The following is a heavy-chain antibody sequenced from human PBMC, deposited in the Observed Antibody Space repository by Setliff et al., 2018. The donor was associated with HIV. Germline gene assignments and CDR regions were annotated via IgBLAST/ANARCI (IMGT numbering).Heavy chain of an antibody. Sequence: PSETLSLTCTVSGDPIFIGGYYWSWIRQHPGGGLEWIGYIYHTGKTYYNPSLQSRIIMSLDMSQNQFSLKLSSVTAADTAVYYCARHAVPHYYDSSGPSWGPGTLVT. CDR1: GDPIFIGGYY. D-gene: IGHD3-22*01. CDR2: IYHTGKT. J-gene: IGHJ5*02. V-gene: IGHV4-31*03. CDR3: ARHAVPHYYDSSGPS.